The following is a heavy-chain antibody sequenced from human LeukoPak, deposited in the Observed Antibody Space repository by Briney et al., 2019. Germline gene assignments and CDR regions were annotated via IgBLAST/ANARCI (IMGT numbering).Heavy chain of an antibody. Sequence: SETLSLTCTVSGGSISSSSYYWGWIRQPPGKGLEWIGSIYYSGSTYYNPSLKSRVTISVDTSKNQFSLKLSSVTAADTAVYYCARYLATAGTDGNHFDYWGQGTLVTISS. D-gene: IGHD6-13*01. CDR3: ARYLATAGTDGNHFDY. V-gene: IGHV4-39*01. CDR1: GGSISSSSYY. CDR2: IYYSGST. J-gene: IGHJ4*02.